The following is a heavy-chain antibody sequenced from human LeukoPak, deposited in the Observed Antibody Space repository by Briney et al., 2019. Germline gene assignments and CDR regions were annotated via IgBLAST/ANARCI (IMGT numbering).Heavy chain of an antibody. CDR3: ARYVGVDGDYVFDY. Sequence: GGSLRLSCAGSGFTFSDYYMNWIRQAPGKGLEWVANIKQDGSAKYYVASVKGRFTISRDNAKNSLYLQMDNLRAEDTAVYYCARYVGVDGDYVFDYWGQGTLVPVSS. CDR2: IKQDGSAK. J-gene: IGHJ4*02. D-gene: IGHD4-17*01. CDR1: GFTFSDYY. V-gene: IGHV3-7*01.